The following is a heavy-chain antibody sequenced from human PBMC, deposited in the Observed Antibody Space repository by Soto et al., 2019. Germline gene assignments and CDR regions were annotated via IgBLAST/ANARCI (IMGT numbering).Heavy chain of an antibody. Sequence: PSETLSLTCTVSGGSISSGGYYCSWIRQHPGKGLEWIGYIYYSGSTYYNPSLKSRVTISVDTSKNQFSLKLSSVTAADTAVYYCARAASRTDWAPEFDYWGQGTLVTVSS. CDR2: IYYSGST. V-gene: IGHV4-31*03. CDR1: GGSISSGGYY. CDR3: ARAASRTDWAPEFDY. D-gene: IGHD2-15*01. J-gene: IGHJ4*02.